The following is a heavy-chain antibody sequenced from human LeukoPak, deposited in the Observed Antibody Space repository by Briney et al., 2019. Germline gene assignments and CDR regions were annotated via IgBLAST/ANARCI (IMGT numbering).Heavy chain of an antibody. D-gene: IGHD7-27*01. V-gene: IGHV3-74*01. CDR2: INSDGSNI. J-gene: IGHJ4*02. CDR1: GFTLSNYW. Sequence: GGSLRLSCEASGFTLSNYWMNWVRQAPGKGLVWVSHINSDGSNIKYADSVKGRFTISRDNAKNTLYLQMNSLRAEDTAVYYCVRDGLGTSPYDCWGQGTLVTVSS. CDR3: VRDGLGTSPYDC.